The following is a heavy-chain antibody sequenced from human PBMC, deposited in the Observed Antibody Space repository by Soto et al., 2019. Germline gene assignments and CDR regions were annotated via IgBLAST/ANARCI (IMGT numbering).Heavy chain of an antibody. V-gene: IGHV4-61*01. CDR3: ARAGYSSGWRLDY. J-gene: IGHJ4*02. D-gene: IGHD6-19*01. CDR1: GGSISSDNYY. CDR2: IYYSGST. Sequence: PSETLSLTCTVSGGSISSDNYYWSWIRQPPGKGLEWIGYIYYSGSTNYNPSLKSRVTISGDTSKNQFSLKLSPVTAADTAVYYCARAGYSSGWRLDYWGQGTLVTVSS.